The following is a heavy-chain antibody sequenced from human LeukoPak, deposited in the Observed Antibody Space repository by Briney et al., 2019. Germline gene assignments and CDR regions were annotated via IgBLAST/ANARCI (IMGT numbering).Heavy chain of an antibody. V-gene: IGHV3-7*01. Sequence: PGGSLRLSCAASGFTFTNYWMSWVRQAPGKGLEWVASIRQDGSETYYVDSVKGRFTISRDNAKNSLYLQMNSLRAEDTAMYFCARDGGYYGAGSCYDYWGQGTLVTVSS. CDR2: IRQDGSET. D-gene: IGHD2-15*01. J-gene: IGHJ4*02. CDR1: GFTFTNYW. CDR3: ARDGGYYGAGSCYDY.